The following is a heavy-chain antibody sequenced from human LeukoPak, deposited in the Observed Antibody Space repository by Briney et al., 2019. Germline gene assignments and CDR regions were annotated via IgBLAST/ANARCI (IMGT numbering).Heavy chain of an antibody. Sequence: GGSLRLSCAASGFTFSSYEMNWVRQAPGKGLEWVSYISSSSSTIYYADSVKGRFTISRDNAKNSLYLQMNSLRAEDTAVYYCARWAAMVQTNYMDVRGKGTTVTVSS. J-gene: IGHJ6*03. D-gene: IGHD3-10*01. CDR1: GFTFSSYE. CDR3: ARWAAMVQTNYMDV. CDR2: ISSSSSTI. V-gene: IGHV3-48*01.